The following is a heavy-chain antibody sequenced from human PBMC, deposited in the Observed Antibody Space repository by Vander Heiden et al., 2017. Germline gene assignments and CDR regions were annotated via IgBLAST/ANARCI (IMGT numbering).Heavy chain of an antibody. V-gene: IGHV3-23*01. Sequence: EVQLLESGGGLVQPGGSLRLPCAAYGFTLSSYAMSSVRQAPRKGLVWVSAISVSGGSTYYADSVKGRFTISRDNSKNTLYLQMNSLRAEDTAVYYCAKEEGVVPDYYGMDVWGQGTTVTVSS. CDR2: ISVSGGST. CDR3: AKEEGVVPDYYGMDV. CDR1: GFTLSSYA. D-gene: IGHD2-2*01. J-gene: IGHJ6*02.